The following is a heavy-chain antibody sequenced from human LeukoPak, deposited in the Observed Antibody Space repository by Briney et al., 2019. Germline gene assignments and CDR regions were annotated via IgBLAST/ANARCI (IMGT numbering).Heavy chain of an antibody. J-gene: IGHJ4*02. CDR1: GYTFTSYY. CDR3: ARVDPPIGYCSGGSCYSYFDY. Sequence: ASVKVSCKASGYTFTSYYMHWVRQAPGQGLEWMGIINPSGGSTSYAQKFQGRVTMTRDTSTSTVYMELSSLRSEDTAVYYCARVDPPIGYCSGGSCYSYFDYWGQGTLVTVSS. D-gene: IGHD2-15*01. V-gene: IGHV1-46*01. CDR2: INPSGGST.